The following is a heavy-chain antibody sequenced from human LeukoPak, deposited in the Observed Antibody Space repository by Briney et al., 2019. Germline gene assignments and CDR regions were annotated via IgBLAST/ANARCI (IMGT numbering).Heavy chain of an antibody. Sequence: ASVKVSCKASGGTFSSYAISWVRQAPGQGLEWMGRIIPILGIANYAQKFQGRVTITADKSTSTAYMELSSLRSEDTAVYYCARLVAVAGPFDFDYWCQGTLVTVSS. CDR2: IIPILGIA. CDR3: ARLVAVAGPFDFDY. CDR1: GGTFSSYA. V-gene: IGHV1-69*04. J-gene: IGHJ4*02. D-gene: IGHD6-19*01.